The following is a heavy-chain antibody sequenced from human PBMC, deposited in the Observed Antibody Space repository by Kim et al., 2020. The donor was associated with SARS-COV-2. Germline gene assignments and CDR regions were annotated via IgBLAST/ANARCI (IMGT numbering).Heavy chain of an antibody. J-gene: IGHJ3*01. D-gene: IGHD1-1*01. CDR3: TRVPATTLAFWDAFDL. Sequence: VKGRFTISSDNSTNTPYLQMNKLRAEDTAVYYCTRVPATTLAFWDAFDLWGQGTMVTVSS. V-gene: IGHV3-73*01.